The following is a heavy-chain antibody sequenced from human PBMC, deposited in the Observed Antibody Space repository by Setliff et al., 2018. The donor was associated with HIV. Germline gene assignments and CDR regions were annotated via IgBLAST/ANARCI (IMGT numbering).Heavy chain of an antibody. CDR2: IFASGST. V-gene: IGHV4-4*07. CDR1: GGSFSSYH. Sequence: SETLSLTCTVSGGSFSSYHWSWIRHPAGKGLEWIGHIFASGSTKYNPSLESRVTMSVDTSRTQFSLKLRSVTAADTAVYYCARDKGYYYMDVWGKGITVTVSS. J-gene: IGHJ6*03. CDR3: ARDKGYYYMDV.